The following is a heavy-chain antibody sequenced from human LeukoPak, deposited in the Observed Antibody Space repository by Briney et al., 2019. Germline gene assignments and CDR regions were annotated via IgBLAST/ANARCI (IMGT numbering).Heavy chain of an antibody. CDR2: IYPGDSDT. J-gene: IGHJ4*02. V-gene: IGHV5-51*01. D-gene: IGHD1-26*01. CDR3: ARHPGAIVGPTMVDY. Sequence: GESLKISCKGSGYSFTSYWIGWVRQMPGKGLEWMGIIYPGDSDTRYSPSFQGQVTISADKSISTAYLQWSSLKASDTAMYYCARHPGAIVGPTMVDYWGQGTLVTVSS. CDR1: GYSFTSYW.